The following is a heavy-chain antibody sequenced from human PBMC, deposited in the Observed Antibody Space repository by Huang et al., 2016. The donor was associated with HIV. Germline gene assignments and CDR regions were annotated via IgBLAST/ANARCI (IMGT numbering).Heavy chain of an antibody. J-gene: IGHJ6*02. Sequence: QVQLVQSGAEVKKPGASVKVSCKTSGYTFTSYAIHWVRQAPGQGLEWSGIINPCVDSTSYEPKCQGRVTMTSDTSTSTVYMELSSLRSEDTAMYYCAREGQGYAMDVWGQGTTVTVSS. CDR2: INPCVDST. V-gene: IGHV1-46*01. CDR1: GYTFTSYA. CDR3: AREGQGYAMDV.